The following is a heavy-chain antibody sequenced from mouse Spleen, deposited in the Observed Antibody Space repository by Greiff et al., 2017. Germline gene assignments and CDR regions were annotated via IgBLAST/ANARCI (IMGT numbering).Heavy chain of an antibody. V-gene: IGHV5-6*01. CDR1: GFTFSSYG. D-gene: IGHD4-1*01. Sequence: EVMLVESGGDLVKPGGSLKLSCAASGFTFSSYGMSWVRQTPDKRLEWVATISSGGSYTYYPDSVKGRFTISRDNAKNTLYLQMSSLKSEDTAMYYCARQEAGMYYFDYWGQGTTLTVSS. CDR3: ARQEAGMYYFDY. J-gene: IGHJ2*01. CDR2: ISSGGSYT.